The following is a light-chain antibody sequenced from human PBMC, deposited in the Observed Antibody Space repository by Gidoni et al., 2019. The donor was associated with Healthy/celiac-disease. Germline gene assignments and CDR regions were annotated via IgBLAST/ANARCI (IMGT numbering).Light chain of an antibody. Sequence: EIVMTQSPAPLSVSPGERATLSCRASQSVSSNVAWYQQKPGQAPRLLIYGASTRATGIPARFSGSGSGKEFTLTISSVQSEDFAVYYCQQDNNCPAFGGGTKVEIK. V-gene: IGKV3-15*01. CDR3: QQDNNCPA. J-gene: IGKJ4*01. CDR1: QSVSSN. CDR2: GAS.